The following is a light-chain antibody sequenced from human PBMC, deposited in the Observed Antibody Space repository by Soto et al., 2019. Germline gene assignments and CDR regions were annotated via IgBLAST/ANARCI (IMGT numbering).Light chain of an antibody. CDR2: DVS. Sequence: QSVLTQPASVSGSPGQSITISCTGTSSDVGGYNYVSWYQQHPGKAPKLMIYDVSNRPSGVSNRFSGSKSGNTASLTISGLQAEDEAVYYCSSYTSNSALVFGGGTKLTVL. CDR1: SSDVGGYNY. J-gene: IGLJ2*01. V-gene: IGLV2-14*01. CDR3: SSYTSNSALV.